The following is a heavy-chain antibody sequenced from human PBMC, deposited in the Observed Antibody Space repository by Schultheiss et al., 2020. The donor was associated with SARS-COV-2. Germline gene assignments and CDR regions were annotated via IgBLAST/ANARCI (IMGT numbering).Heavy chain of an antibody. D-gene: IGHD1-26*01. CDR2: ISDSGGDT. Sequence: GGSLRLSCAASGFTFSSYAMSWVRQAPGKGLEWVSAISDSGGDTYYADSVRGRFTISRDNSKNTVYLQMNALRAEDTAVYYCAIPDYVVGARWGVDYWGRGTLVTVSS. J-gene: IGHJ4*02. V-gene: IGHV3-23*01. CDR3: AIPDYVVGARWGVDY. CDR1: GFTFSSYA.